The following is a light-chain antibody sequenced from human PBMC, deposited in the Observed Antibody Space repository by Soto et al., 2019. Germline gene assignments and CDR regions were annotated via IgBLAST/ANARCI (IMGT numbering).Light chain of an antibody. V-gene: IGKV1-39*01. J-gene: IGKJ1*01. CDR3: QQYDTYSRT. CDR2: EAS. Sequence: IQMTQSPSSLSAFVGDSVTISCRASQNINKNLNWYQQKSGKAPSLLMYEASTLQSGVPSRFSGSGSGTDFTLAITNLQPEDFATYYCQQYDTYSRTFGQGTKVEIK. CDR1: QNINKN.